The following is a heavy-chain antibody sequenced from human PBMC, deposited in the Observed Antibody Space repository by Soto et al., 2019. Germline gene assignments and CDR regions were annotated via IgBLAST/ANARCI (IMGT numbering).Heavy chain of an antibody. CDR3: ARAPTSRFDY. J-gene: IGHJ4*02. V-gene: IGHV3-30*09. CDR2: ISSDGFTQ. CDR1: GFTFSTFA. Sequence: QVQLVESGGGVVQPGRSLRLSCAASGFTFSTFAMHWVRRAPGRGLEWVAVISSDGFTQYYADSIRGRFAISRDNSKNTLYLQMNSLRGEDTAVHYCARAPTSRFDYWGQGTLVTVSA.